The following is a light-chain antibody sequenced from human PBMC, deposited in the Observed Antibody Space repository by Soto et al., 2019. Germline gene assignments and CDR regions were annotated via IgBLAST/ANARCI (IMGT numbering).Light chain of an antibody. CDR3: QQYDTSPRT. V-gene: IGKV3-20*01. CDR1: QSVSSNY. CDR2: GAS. J-gene: IGKJ1*01. Sequence: EVMLTQSPGTLSLSPGERATLSCRASQSVSSNYLAWYQQKSGQAPRLLIYGASNRATGIPDRFSGSGSGPDFTLTISRLEPEDVAVYYCQQYDTSPRTFGQGTKVEFK.